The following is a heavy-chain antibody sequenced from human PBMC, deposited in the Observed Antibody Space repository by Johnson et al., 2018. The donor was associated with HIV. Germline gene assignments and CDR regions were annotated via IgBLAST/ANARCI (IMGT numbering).Heavy chain of an antibody. V-gene: IGHV3-30-3*01. CDR1: GFTFSSYA. CDR2: ITCDGGNE. Sequence: QVQLVESGGGLVQPGGSLRLSCAASGFTFSSYAMSWVRQAPGKGLEWVAVITCDGGNEFYADSVKGRFTISRDNSKNTLYLQMNSLRAEDTAVYYCAKDKSNAFDVWGPGTVVTVSS. CDR3: AKDKSNAFDV. J-gene: IGHJ3*01.